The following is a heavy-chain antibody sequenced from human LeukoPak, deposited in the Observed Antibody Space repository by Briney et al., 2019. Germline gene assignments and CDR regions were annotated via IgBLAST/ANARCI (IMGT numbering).Heavy chain of an antibody. CDR3: ARDSRWSAHAFDI. CDR1: GYTFTSYG. D-gene: IGHD3-3*01. CDR2: INPNSGGT. V-gene: IGHV1-2*02. J-gene: IGHJ3*02. Sequence: ASVKVSCKASGYTFTSYGISWVRQAPGQGLERMGWINPNSGGTNYAQKFQGRVTMTRDTSISTAYMELSRLRSDDTAVYYCARDSRWSAHAFDIWGQGTMVTVSS.